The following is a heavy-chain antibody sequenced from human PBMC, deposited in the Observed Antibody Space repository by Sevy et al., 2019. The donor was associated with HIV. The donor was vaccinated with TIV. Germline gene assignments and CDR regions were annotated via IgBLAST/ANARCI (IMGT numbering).Heavy chain of an antibody. CDR1: GYTFTSYG. J-gene: IGHJ4*02. Sequence: ASVKVSCKASGYTFTSYGISWVRQAPGQGLEWMGWISAYNGNTNYAQKLQGRVTMTTDTSTSTAYMELRSLRSDDTALYYCARDIGILLWFGELNFDYWGQGTLVTVSS. CDR3: ARDIGILLWFGELNFDY. CDR2: ISAYNGNT. V-gene: IGHV1-18*04. D-gene: IGHD3-10*01.